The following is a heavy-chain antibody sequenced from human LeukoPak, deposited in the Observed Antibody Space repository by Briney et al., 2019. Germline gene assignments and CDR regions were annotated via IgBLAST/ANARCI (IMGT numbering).Heavy chain of an antibody. V-gene: IGHV1-69*04. D-gene: IGHD3-3*01. CDR2: IIPILGIA. CDR3: ARGFRIFGVVAAIFDY. J-gene: IGHJ4*02. Sequence: SVKVSCKASGGTFSSYAISWVRQAPGQGLEWMGRIIPILGIANYAQKFQGRVTITADKSTSTAYMELSSLRSEDTAVYYCARGFRIFGVVAAIFDYWGQGTLVTVSS. CDR1: GGTFSSYA.